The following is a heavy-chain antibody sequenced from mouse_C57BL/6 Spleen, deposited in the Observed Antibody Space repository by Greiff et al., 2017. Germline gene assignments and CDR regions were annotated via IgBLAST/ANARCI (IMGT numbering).Heavy chain of an antibody. CDR2: IYPSDGDT. CDR3: AIGVVDWYFEV. D-gene: IGHD1-1*01. V-gene: IGHV1-74*01. Sequence: QVQLQQSGAELVKPGASVKVSCKASGYTFTSYWMHWVKQRPGQGLEWIGRIYPSDGDTNYNQKFKGKATLTVDKSSSTAYMQLSSLTSEDSAVYYYAIGVVDWYFEVWGKGPTVTVSS. CDR1: GYTFTSYW. J-gene: IGHJ1*03.